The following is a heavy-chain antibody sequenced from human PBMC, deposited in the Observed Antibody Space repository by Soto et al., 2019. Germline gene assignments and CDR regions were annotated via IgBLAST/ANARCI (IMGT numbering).Heavy chain of an antibody. J-gene: IGHJ4*02. CDR2: IYPGDSDT. CDR3: ARRQEVTGNTLDY. CDR1: GYNFNNYW. D-gene: IGHD1-7*01. V-gene: IGHV5-51*01. Sequence: GESLKLSCTCSGYNFNNYWIGWVRQMPGKGLEWMGLIYPGDSDTKYSPAFQGQVTFSADRSISTAYLQWGSLKASDTAMYYCARRQEVTGNTLDYWGQGTLVTVSS.